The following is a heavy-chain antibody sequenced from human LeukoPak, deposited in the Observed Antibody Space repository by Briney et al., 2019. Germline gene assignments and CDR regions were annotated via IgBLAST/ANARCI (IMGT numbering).Heavy chain of an antibody. D-gene: IGHD2-15*01. V-gene: IGHV4-4*07. J-gene: IGHJ4*02. CDR2: IYNSGYT. CDR1: GASISPYY. Sequence: SETLSLTCTVSGASISPYYWSWIRQPAGKGLEWIGRIYNSGYTNYNPSLESRVTMSLDTSKNEFSLKLSSVTAADTAVYYCARTPIVVVVAAIYYFDYWGQGTLVTVSS. CDR3: ARTPIVVVVAAIYYFDY.